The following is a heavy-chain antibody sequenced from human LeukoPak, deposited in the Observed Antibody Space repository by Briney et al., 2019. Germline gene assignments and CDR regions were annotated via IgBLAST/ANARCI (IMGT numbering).Heavy chain of an antibody. V-gene: IGHV4-59*11. CDR3: ARDLTTVTKGFDI. CDR1: GGSISSPY. D-gene: IGHD4-17*01. J-gene: IGHJ3*02. CDR2: VSYSGAT. Sequence: SETLSLTCTVSGGSISSPYWTWIRQPPGKGLEWIGYVSYSGATNYNPSLKSRLTISVDTSKNQFSLKPTSVTAADTAIYYCARDLTTVTKGFDIWGRGTMVTVSS.